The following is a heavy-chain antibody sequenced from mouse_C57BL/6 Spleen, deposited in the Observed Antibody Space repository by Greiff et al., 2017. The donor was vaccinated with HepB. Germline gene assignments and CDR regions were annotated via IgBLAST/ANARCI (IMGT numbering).Heavy chain of an antibody. CDR3: ARFLSSYWYFDV. D-gene: IGHD1-1*01. CDR2: ISSGSSTI. V-gene: IGHV5-17*01. CDR1: GFTFSDYG. Sequence: DVMLVESGGGLVKPGGSLKLSCAASGFTFSDYGMHWVRQAPEKGLEWVAYISSGSSTIYYADTVKGRFTISRDNAKNTLFLQMTSLRSEDTAMYYCARFLSSYWYFDVWGTGTTVTVSS. J-gene: IGHJ1*03.